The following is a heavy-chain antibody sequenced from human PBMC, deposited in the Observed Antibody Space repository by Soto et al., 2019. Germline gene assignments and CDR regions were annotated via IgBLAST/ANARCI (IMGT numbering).Heavy chain of an antibody. J-gene: IGHJ5*02. CDR3: ARDGGYCNGGSCDYRFCDL. D-gene: IGHD2-15*01. CDR2: LSTYNDDR. Sequence: QVQLLQSGAEVKKPGASVKVSCEVSGYRFADYGILWVRQAPGQGLEWMAWLSTYNDDRSYAQKFHGRVTVTRDTSTSTAYMEWRSLRSDDTAVYYCARDGGYCNGGSCDYRFCDLWGHGTLVTVSS. CDR1: GYRFADYG. V-gene: IGHV1-18*01.